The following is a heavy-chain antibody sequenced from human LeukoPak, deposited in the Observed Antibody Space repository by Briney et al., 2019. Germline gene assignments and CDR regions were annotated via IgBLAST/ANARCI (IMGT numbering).Heavy chain of an antibody. J-gene: IGHJ4*02. CDR3: ARGVESFSYYDFWSGYCHFDY. CDR1: GGSISSYY. D-gene: IGHD3-3*01. Sequence: PSETLSLTCTVSGGSISSYYWSWIRQPAGKGLEWIGRIYTSGSTNYNPSLKSRVTMSVDTSKNQFSLKLSSVTAADTAVYYCARGVESFSYYDFWSGYCHFDYWGQGTLVTVSS. V-gene: IGHV4-4*07. CDR2: IYTSGST.